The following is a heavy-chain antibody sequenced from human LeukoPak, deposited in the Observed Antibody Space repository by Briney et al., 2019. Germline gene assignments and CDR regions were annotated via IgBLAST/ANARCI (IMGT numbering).Heavy chain of an antibody. D-gene: IGHD4-17*01. Sequence: GSLRLSCAASGFTFSTYWMHWVRQAPGKGLLWVSRINGDGTSTKYADSVKGRFTISRDNARHTLYLQMNSLRAEDTAVYYCARASTTVPNLLDYWGQGTLVTVSS. CDR2: INGDGTST. J-gene: IGHJ4*02. V-gene: IGHV3-74*03. CDR3: ARASTTVPNLLDY. CDR1: GFTFSTYW.